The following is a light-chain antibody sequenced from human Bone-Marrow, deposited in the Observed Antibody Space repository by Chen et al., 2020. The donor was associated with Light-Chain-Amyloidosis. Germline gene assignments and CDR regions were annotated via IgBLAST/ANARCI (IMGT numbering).Light chain of an antibody. CDR3: QQSYSTLIFT. CDR1: QSISSY. J-gene: IGKJ3*01. V-gene: IGKV1-39*01. Sequence: DIQMTQSPSSLCASVGDRVTITCRASQSISSYLNWYQQKPGKAPKLLIYAASSLQSGVPSRFSGSGSGTDFTLTISSLQPEDFATYYCQQSYSTLIFTFGPGTKVDIK. CDR2: AAS.